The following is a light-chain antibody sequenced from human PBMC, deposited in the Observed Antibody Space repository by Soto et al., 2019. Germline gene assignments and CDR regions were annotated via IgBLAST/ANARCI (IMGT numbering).Light chain of an antibody. V-gene: IGKV3-20*01. J-gene: IGKJ1*01. Sequence: EIVLTQSPGTLSLSPGERATLSCRASQFVSSSYLAWYQQKPGQAPRLLIYGASSRATGIPDRFSGSGSGTDLTLTISRLEPEDFVVYHCQQYGSSPGTFGQGTKVEIK. CDR3: QQYGSSPGT. CDR2: GAS. CDR1: QFVSSSY.